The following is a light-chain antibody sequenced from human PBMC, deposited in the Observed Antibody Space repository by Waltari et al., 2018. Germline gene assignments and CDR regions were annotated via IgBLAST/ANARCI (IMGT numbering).Light chain of an antibody. J-gene: IGKJ3*01. Sequence: EVVLTQSPGTLSLSPGARATLSCRASQSISSTYLAWYQQKPGQAPRLLIYGASRRAAGIPDRFSGGGSGTEFTLTITRLEPEDFAVYYCQQYGNSPRTFGPGTKV. CDR2: GAS. CDR3: QQYGNSPRT. CDR1: QSISSTY. V-gene: IGKV3-20*01.